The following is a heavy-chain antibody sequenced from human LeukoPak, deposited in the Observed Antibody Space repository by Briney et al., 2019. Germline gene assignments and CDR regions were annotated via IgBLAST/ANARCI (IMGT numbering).Heavy chain of an antibody. J-gene: IGHJ4*02. CDR3: ARDCCASGSLDY. CDR2: INQDGSIK. Sequence: PGGSLRLSCAASAFTLGTYCMNWVRQAPGNGLEWVANINQDGSIKFFMDSVKGRFAISRDNARNSLSLQMNSLGVEDTAVYYCARDCCASGSLDYWGQGILVTVSS. V-gene: IGHV3-7*04. D-gene: IGHD3-10*01. CDR1: AFTLGTYC.